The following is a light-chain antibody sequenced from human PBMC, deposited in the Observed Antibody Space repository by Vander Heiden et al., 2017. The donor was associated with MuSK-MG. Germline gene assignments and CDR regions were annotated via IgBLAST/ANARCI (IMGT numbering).Light chain of an antibody. CDR1: QSLLQSDGQTY. Sequence: DIVMTQTPLSLSVTTGQPASISCKSSQSLLQSDGQTYLFWYRQKPGQPPQLLIYEVSNRFYGVPDRFSGSGSETDFSPKSSRGEAEDVGVYYGIQSIPLRTFGQWPKVELK. CDR2: EVS. J-gene: IGKJ1*01. CDR3: IQSIPLRT. V-gene: IGKV2D-29*01.